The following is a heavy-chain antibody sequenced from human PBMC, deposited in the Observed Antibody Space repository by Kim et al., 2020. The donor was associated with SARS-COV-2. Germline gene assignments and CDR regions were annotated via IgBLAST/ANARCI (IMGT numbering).Heavy chain of an antibody. V-gene: IGHV3-21*01. J-gene: IGHJ4*02. CDR2: ISSGSSYI. Sequence: GGSLRLSCVASGFTFTYYNMNWVRQAPGKGLEWVSSISSGSSYIYYADSVKGRFTISRDNAKNSVYLQMNNLRTEDTAVFYCARGPSSSSGWYGGQWDYYLDYWGQGTLVTVSS. CDR3: ARGPSSSSGWYGGQWDYYLDY. CDR1: GFTFTYYN. D-gene: IGHD6-19*01.